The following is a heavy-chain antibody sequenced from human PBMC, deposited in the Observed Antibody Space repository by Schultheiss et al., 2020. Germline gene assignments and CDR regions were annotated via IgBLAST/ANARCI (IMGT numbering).Heavy chain of an antibody. Sequence: SGPTLVKPTQTLTLTCTFSGFSLSTSGMRVSWIRQPPGKALEWLARIDWDDDKFYSTSLKTRLTISKDTSKNQGVLTMTNMDPVDTATYYCARTGYSSSWTDFDYWGQGTLVTVSS. CDR2: IDWDDDK. J-gene: IGHJ4*02. CDR3: ARTGYSSSWTDFDY. CDR1: GFSLSTSGMR. D-gene: IGHD6-13*01. V-gene: IGHV2-70*04.